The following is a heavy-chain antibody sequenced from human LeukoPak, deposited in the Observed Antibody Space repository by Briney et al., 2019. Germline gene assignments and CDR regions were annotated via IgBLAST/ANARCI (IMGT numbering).Heavy chain of an antibody. V-gene: IGHV4-34*01. J-gene: IGHJ3*02. CDR3: ARLGRYDYVWGSYRQPYDAFDI. D-gene: IGHD3-16*02. Sequence: PSETLSLTCAVYGGSFSGYYWSWIRQPPGKGLEWIGEINHSGSTNYNPSLKSRVTISVDTSKNQFSLKLSSVTAADTAVYYCARLGRYDYVWGSYRQPYDAFDIWGQGTMVTVSS. CDR2: INHSGST. CDR1: GGSFSGYY.